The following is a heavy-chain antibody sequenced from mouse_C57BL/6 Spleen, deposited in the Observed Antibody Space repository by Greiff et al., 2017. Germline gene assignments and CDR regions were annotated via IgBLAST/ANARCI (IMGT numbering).Heavy chain of an antibody. CDR3: TREDYYSSSLGYFDV. V-gene: IGHV1-15*01. D-gene: IGHD1-1*01. J-gene: IGHJ1*03. Sequence: QVQLQQSGAELVRPGASVTLSCKASGYTFTDYEMHWVKQTPVHGLEWIGAIDPETGGTAYNQKFKGKAILTADKSSSTAYMELRSLTSEDSAVYYCTREDYYSSSLGYFDVWGTGTTVTVSS. CDR2: IDPETGGT. CDR1: GYTFTDYE.